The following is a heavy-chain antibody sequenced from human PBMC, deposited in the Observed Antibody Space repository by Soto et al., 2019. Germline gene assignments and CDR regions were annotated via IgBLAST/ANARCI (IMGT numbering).Heavy chain of an antibody. CDR2: IDYTGGT. CDR3: ARVGYGDCGRGYYFDF. D-gene: IGHD4-17*01. CDR1: GASIRDGDYY. Sequence: QVRLQESGPRLVKPSQTLSLTCSVSGASIRDGDYYWSWLRQPPGKGPEWIGIIDYTGGTHYNPTLTGPVSMSVDTSANQFSLKVNFVTAADSAVYYCARVGYGDCGRGYYFDFWGPGILVTVSS. J-gene: IGHJ4*02. V-gene: IGHV4-30-4*01.